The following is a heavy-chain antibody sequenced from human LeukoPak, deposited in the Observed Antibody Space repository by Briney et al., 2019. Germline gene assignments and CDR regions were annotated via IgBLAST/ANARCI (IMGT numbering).Heavy chain of an antibody. CDR3: ARTPYDYVWGSQFDY. V-gene: IGHV4-34*01. CDR2: INHSGST. Sequence: PSETLSLTCAVYSGSFSGYYWSWIRQPPGKGLEWIGEINHSGSTNYNPSLKSRVTISVDTSKNQFSLKLSSVTAADTAVYYCARTPYDYVWGSQFDYWGQGTLVTVSS. CDR1: SGSFSGYY. D-gene: IGHD3-16*01. J-gene: IGHJ4*02.